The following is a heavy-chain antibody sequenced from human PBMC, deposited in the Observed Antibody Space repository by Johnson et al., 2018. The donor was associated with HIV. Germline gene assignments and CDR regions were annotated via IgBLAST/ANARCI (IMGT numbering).Heavy chain of an antibody. CDR3: AKDEGYGKVDAIDI. V-gene: IGHV3-72*01. J-gene: IGHJ3*02. Sequence: EVQLVESGGGLVQPGGSLRLSCAASGFTFSDHYMDWVRQAPGKGLEWVGRTRNKANSYTTEYAASVKGRLNISRDDSKNSLYLQMNSLRAEDTAVFYCAKDEGYGKVDAIDIWGQGTMVTVSS. CDR2: TRNKANSYTT. CDR1: GFTFSDHY. D-gene: IGHD5-18*01.